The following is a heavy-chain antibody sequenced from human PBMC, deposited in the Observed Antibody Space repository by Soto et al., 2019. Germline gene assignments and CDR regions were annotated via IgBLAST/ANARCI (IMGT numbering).Heavy chain of an antibody. D-gene: IGHD5-12*01. CDR2: ISSSGSTI. J-gene: IGHJ6*02. CDR3: ARAGREVPTIDSYYYGLDV. V-gene: IGHV3-11*01. CDR1: GFSFSDYY. Sequence: QVQLVESGGGLVKPGGSLRLSCAASGFSFSDYYMSWIRQAPGKGLEWVSSISSSGSTIYYADSVKGRFTISRDNAKNSLYLQMNSLRAEDTAVYYCARAGREVPTIDSYYYGLDVWGQGTTVTVSS.